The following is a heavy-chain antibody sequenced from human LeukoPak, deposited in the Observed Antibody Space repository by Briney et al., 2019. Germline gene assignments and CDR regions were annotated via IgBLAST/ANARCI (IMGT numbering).Heavy chain of an antibody. V-gene: IGHV3-9*01. J-gene: IGHJ4*02. CDR3: VKLTAPAFFHS. CDR2: ICWNGGGI. CDR1: GFSFDDYA. Sequence: GGSLRLSCAASGFSFDDYAMHWVRHAPGKGVEWVSGICWNGGGIVYADSVKGGFTIYRDNAKISLYLQMNSLGAEDTALYYCVKLTAPAFFHSWGQGTLVTVSS. D-gene: IGHD2-21*02.